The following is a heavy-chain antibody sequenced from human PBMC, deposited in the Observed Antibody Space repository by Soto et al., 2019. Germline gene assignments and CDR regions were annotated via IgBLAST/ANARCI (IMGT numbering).Heavy chain of an antibody. CDR2: INHSGST. CDR1: GGSFSGYY. Sequence: SETLSLTCAVYGGSFSGYYWSWIRQPPGKGLEWIGEINHSGSTNYNPSLKSRVTISVDTSKNQFSLKLSSVTAADTAVYYCARLRFDPWGQGTLVTVSS. J-gene: IGHJ5*02. CDR3: ARLRFDP. V-gene: IGHV4-34*01.